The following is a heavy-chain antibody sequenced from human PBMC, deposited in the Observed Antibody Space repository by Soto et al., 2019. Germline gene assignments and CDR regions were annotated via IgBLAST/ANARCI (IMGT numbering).Heavy chain of an antibody. Sequence: SVKVSCNASGGTFSSYAISWVRQAPGQGLEWMGGIIPIFGTANCAQKFQGRVTITADESTSTAYMELSSLRSEDTAVYYCARSGYSYGYSGYAFDIWGQGTMVTVSS. CDR2: IIPIFGTA. J-gene: IGHJ3*02. D-gene: IGHD5-18*01. CDR1: GGTFSSYA. CDR3: ARSGYSYGYSGYAFDI. V-gene: IGHV1-69*13.